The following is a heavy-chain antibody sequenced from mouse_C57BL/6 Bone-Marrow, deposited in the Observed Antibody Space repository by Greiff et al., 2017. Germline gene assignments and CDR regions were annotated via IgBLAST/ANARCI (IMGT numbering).Heavy chain of an antibody. CDR3: ASSFITTVVRDY. CDR1: GFSLTSYG. D-gene: IGHD1-1*01. Sequence: VQLQQSGPGLVQPSQSLSISCTVSGFSLTSYGVHWVRQSPGKGLEWLGVIWRGGGTDYNAAFISRLSISKDNSKSQVFFKMNSLQADDTAIYYCASSFITTVVRDYWGQGTTLTVSS. CDR2: IWRGGGT. J-gene: IGHJ2*01. V-gene: IGHV2-2*01.